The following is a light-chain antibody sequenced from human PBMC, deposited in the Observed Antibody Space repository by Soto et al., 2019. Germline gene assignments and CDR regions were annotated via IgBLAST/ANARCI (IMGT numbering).Light chain of an antibody. J-gene: IGKJ1*01. V-gene: IGKV3-20*01. CDR3: QQYGGSGT. CDR2: GAS. Sequence: ENVLTQSPGTLSLSPGERATLSCRASQSVSNNYLAWYQQKPGQAPRLLIYGASNRATGIPDRFSGSGSGTDFTLTISRLEPEDFAVYYCQQYGGSGTFGQGTKVDIK. CDR1: QSVSNNY.